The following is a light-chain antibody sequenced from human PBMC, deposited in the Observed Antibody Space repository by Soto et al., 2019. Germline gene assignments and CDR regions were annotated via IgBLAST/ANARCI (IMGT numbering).Light chain of an antibody. CDR2: TNN. V-gene: IGLV1-44*01. CDR1: SSSIGSNS. CDR3: AAWDGSLNVYV. Sequence: QAVVTQPPSASGTPGQRVTISCSGSSSSIGSNSVNWYQQLPRMAPKVLIYTNNQRPSGVPDRFSGSKSGTSASLAISGLQSEDEADYYCAAWDGSLNVYVFGTGTKLTVL. J-gene: IGLJ1*01.